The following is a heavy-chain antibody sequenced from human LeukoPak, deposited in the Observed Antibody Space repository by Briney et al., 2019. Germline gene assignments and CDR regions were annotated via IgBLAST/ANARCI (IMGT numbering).Heavy chain of an antibody. J-gene: IGHJ4*02. CDR3: AKSLKYYYDSSGFYYYDY. D-gene: IGHD3-22*01. CDR2: VSGSGGST. Sequence: GGSLRLSCAASGFTFNNYAMSWVRQAPGKGLEWVSAVSGSGGSTYYADSVKGRFTILRDNSKNTLYLQMNTLRAEDTAVFYCAKSLKYYYDSSGFYYYDYWGQGTLVTVSS. CDR1: GFTFNNYA. V-gene: IGHV3-23*01.